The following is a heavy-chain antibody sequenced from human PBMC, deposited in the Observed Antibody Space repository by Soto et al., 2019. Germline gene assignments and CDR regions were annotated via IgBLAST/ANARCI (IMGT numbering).Heavy chain of an antibody. CDR3: AKDSHSSSWYGDWFDP. Sequence: GGSLRLSCAASGFTFSSYAMSWVRQAPGKGLEWVSAISGSGGSTYYADSVKGRFTISRDNSKNTLYLQMNSLRAEDTAVYYCAKDSHSSSWYGDWFDPWGQGTLVTVSS. CDR1: GFTFSSYA. J-gene: IGHJ5*02. D-gene: IGHD6-13*01. CDR2: ISGSGGST. V-gene: IGHV3-23*01.